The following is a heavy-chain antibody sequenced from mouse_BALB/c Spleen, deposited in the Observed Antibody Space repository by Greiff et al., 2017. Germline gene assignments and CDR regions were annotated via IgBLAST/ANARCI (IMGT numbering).Heavy chain of an antibody. V-gene: IGHV5-6-3*01. CDR2: INSNGGST. CDR3: AREDYRYFFDY. CDR1: GFTFSSYG. J-gene: IGHJ2*01. Sequence: EVHLVESGGGLVQPGGSLKLSCAASGFTFSSYGMSWVRQTPDKRLELVATINSNGGSTYYPDSVKGRFTISRDNAKNTLYLQMSSLKSEDTAMYYCAREDYRYFFDYWGQGTTLTVSS. D-gene: IGHD2-14*01.